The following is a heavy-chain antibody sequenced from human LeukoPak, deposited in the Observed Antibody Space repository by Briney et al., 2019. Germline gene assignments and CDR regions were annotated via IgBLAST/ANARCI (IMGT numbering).Heavy chain of an antibody. CDR2: ISSSSSYI. Sequence: WVSSISSSSSYIYYADSVKGRFTISRDNAKNSLYLQMNSLRAEDTAVYYCARDDGGYSYFDYWAREPWSPSPQ. CDR3: ARDDGGYSYFDY. D-gene: IGHD5-12*01. J-gene: IGHJ4*02. V-gene: IGHV3-21*01.